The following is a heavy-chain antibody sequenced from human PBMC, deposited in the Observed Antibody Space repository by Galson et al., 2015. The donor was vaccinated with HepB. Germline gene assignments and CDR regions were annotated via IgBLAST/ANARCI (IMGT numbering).Heavy chain of an antibody. D-gene: IGHD3-10*01. CDR1: GGSISGYY. J-gene: IGHJ5*02. V-gene: IGHV4-59*08. CDR2: IYYSGGT. CDR3: ARYGSGIRGFDP. Sequence: SETLSLTCTVSGGSISGYYWSWIRQPPGKGVEWIGYIYYSGGTYYNPSLKSRVTMSLDTSKNQFSLKLSSVTAADTAVYYCARYGSGIRGFDPWGQGTLVTVSS.